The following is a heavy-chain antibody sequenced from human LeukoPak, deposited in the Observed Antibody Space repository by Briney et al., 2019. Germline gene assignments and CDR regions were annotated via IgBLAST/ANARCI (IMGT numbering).Heavy chain of an antibody. J-gene: IGHJ4*02. CDR1: GGSISSYY. V-gene: IGHV4-59*01. CDR3: AREFSWSGFFDY. D-gene: IGHD3-3*01. CDR2: IYDSGST. Sequence: SETLSLTCTFSGGSISSYYWSWIRQPPGKGLEWIGHIYDSGSTNYNPSLKSRVTISVDTSKNQFSLKLSSVTAADTAVYYCAREFSWSGFFDYWGQGTLVTVSS.